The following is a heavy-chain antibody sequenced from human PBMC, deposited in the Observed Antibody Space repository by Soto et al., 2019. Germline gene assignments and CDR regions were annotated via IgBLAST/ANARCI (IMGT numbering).Heavy chain of an antibody. V-gene: IGHV3-11*05. CDR3: AKGALPLHY. CDR1: GFTFSDYY. CDR2: ISSSGGNT. Sequence: GGSLRLSCAASGFTFSDYYMSWIRRAPGKGLEWVSDISSSGGNTNYADSVKGRFTISRDNSKNTLYLQMNSLRAEDTAVYYCAKGALPLHYWGQGTLVTVS. J-gene: IGHJ4*02.